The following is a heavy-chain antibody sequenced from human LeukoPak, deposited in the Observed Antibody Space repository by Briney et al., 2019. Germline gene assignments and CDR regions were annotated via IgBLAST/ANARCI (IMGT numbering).Heavy chain of an antibody. J-gene: IGHJ4*02. Sequence: GGSLRLSCAASRFTFSSYAMSWVRQAPGKGLEWVSAISGSGGSTYYADSVKGRFTISRDNSKNTLYLQMNSLRAEDTAVYYCAKSRDWNDDYFDYWGQGTLVTVSS. D-gene: IGHD1-1*01. CDR2: ISGSGGST. CDR1: RFTFSSYA. CDR3: AKSRDWNDDYFDY. V-gene: IGHV3-23*01.